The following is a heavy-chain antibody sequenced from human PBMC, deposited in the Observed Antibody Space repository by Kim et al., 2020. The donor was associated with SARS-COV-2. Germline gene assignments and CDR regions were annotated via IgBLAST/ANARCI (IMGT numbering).Heavy chain of an antibody. V-gene: IGHV4-59*01. Sequence: SETLSLTCTVSGGSIRSYYWSWIRQPPGKGLEWIGYIYYSGSTNYNPSLKSRVTISVATSKNQFSLKLSSVTAADTAVYYCARGFDYWGQGTLVTVSS. CDR1: GGSIRSYY. J-gene: IGHJ4*02. CDR2: IYYSGST. CDR3: ARGFDY.